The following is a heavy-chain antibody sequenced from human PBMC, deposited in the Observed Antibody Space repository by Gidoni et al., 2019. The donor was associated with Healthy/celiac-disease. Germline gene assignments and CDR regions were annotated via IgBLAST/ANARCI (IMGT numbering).Heavy chain of an antibody. Sequence: QVQLVESGGGVVQPGRSLRLPCAASAFTFSSYAMHWVRQAPGKGLEWVAVISYDGSNKYYADSVKGRFTISRDNSKNTLYLQMNSLRAEDTAVYYCARDFTPIAVAGTTFDYWGQGTLVTVSS. CDR1: AFTFSSYA. CDR2: ISYDGSNK. CDR3: ARDFTPIAVAGTTFDY. D-gene: IGHD6-19*01. J-gene: IGHJ4*02. V-gene: IGHV3-30-3*01.